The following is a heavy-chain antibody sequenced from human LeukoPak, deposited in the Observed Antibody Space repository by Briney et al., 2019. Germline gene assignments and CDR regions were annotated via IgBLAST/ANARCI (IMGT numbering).Heavy chain of an antibody. D-gene: IGHD2-15*01. CDR2: IYSGGST. V-gene: IGHV3-66*01. CDR3: ARDLGYCSGGSCYYYYGMDV. Sequence: PGGSLRLSCAASGFTVSSNYMSWVRQAPGKGLEWVSVIYSGGSTYYADSVKGRFTISRDNSKNTLYLQMNSLRAEDTAVYYCARDLGYCSGGSCYYYYGMDVWGQGTTVTVSS. CDR1: GFTVSSNY. J-gene: IGHJ6*02.